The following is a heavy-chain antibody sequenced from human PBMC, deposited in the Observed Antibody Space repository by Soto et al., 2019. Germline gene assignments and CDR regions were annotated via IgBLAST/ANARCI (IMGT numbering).Heavy chain of an antibody. CDR3: AKDSKYYDFWSGYYRYYYYYYMDV. Sequence: GGSLRLSCAASGFTFSSYGMHWVRQAPGKGLEWVAVISYDGSNKYYADTVKGRFTISRDNSKNTLYLQMNSLRAEDTAVYYCAKDSKYYDFWSGYYRYYYYYYMDVWGKGTTVTVSS. CDR1: GFTFSSYG. CDR2: ISYDGSNK. D-gene: IGHD3-3*01. V-gene: IGHV3-30*18. J-gene: IGHJ6*03.